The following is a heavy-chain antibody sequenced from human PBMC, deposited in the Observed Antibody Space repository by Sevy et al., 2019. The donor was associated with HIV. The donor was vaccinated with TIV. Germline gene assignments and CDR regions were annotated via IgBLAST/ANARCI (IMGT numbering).Heavy chain of an antibody. D-gene: IGHD3-3*01. J-gene: IGHJ6*02. CDR2: ISSDGVST. Sequence: GGSLRLSCSGSGFTLSNSAMNWVRQTPGKGLKCVSAISSDGVSTYYTDSVRGRFTISRDNSKNTLYLQMSSLRVEDTAVYYCVKDPDYNFWRGDYGMDVWGQGSTVTVSS. CDR3: VKDPDYNFWRGDYGMDV. V-gene: IGHV3-64D*06. CDR1: GFTLSNSA.